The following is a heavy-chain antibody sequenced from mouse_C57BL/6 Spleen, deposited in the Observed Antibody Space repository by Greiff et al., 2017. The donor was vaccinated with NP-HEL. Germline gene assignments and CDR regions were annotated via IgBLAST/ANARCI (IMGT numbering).Heavy chain of an antibody. J-gene: IGHJ2*01. D-gene: IGHD4-1*01. CDR2: ISSGGSYT. CDR3: ARRGFNWDEEDYFDY. Sequence: EVNLVESGGDLVKPGGSLKLSCAASGFTFSSYGMSWVRQTPDKRLEWVATISSGGSYTYYPDSVKGRFTISRDNAKNTLYLQMSSLKSEDTAMYYCARRGFNWDEEDYFDYWGQGTTLTVSS. V-gene: IGHV5-6*02. CDR1: GFTFSSYG.